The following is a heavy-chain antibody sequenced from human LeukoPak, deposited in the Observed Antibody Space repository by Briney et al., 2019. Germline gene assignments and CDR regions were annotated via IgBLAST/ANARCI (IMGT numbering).Heavy chain of an antibody. J-gene: IGHJ4*02. D-gene: IGHD4-17*01. CDR2: INSDGSST. Sequence: GGSLRLSCTASGFTFGDYAMSWVRQAPGKGLVWVSRINSDGSSTNYADSVKGRFTISRDNSKNTLYLQMNSLRAEDTAVYYCASMATVTTGFDYWGQGTLVTVSS. CDR3: ASMATVTTGFDY. CDR1: GFTFGDYA. V-gene: IGHV3-74*01.